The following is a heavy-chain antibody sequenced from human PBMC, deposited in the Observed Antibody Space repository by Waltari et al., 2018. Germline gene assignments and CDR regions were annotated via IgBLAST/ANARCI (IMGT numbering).Heavy chain of an antibody. CDR3: ARASTVVVPAAMAY. Sequence: QVQLVQSGAEVKKPGASVKVSCKASGYTCTGNYMHWVRQAPGQGLEWMGWINPNSGGTNYAQKFQGRVTMTRDTSISTAYMELSRLRSDDTAVYYCARASTVVVPAAMAYWGQGTLVTVSS. V-gene: IGHV1-2*02. CDR2: INPNSGGT. J-gene: IGHJ4*02. CDR1: GYTCTGNY. D-gene: IGHD2-2*01.